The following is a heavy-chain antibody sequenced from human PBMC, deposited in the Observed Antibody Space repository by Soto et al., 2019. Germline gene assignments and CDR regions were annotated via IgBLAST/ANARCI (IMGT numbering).Heavy chain of an antibody. CDR2: IYYSGST. CDR3: ARLIGGSYGFDD. CDR1: AGSISSSGYY. Sequence: SETLSLTCTLSAGSISSSGYYSGWIRQPPGKGLEWIWSIYYSGSTYYKPSLKSRVTISEATSKNQFSLKLRSVTDADTAVYFCARLIGGSYGFDDWGKGALVAVSS. J-gene: IGHJ4*02. V-gene: IGHV4-39*01. D-gene: IGHD1-26*01.